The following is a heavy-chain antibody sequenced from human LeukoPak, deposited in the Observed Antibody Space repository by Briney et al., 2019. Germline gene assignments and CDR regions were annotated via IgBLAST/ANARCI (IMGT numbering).Heavy chain of an antibody. D-gene: IGHD6-13*01. CDR2: ISGSGGST. CDR1: GFTFSSYA. CDR3: ANIRRIAAASMDV. Sequence: GGSLRLSCAASGFTFSSYAMSWVRQAPGQGLEWVSAISGSGGSTYYAGSVTGRFTISRDNSKNTLYLQMNSLRAEDTAVYYCANIRRIAAASMDVWGKGTTVTVSS. V-gene: IGHV3-23*01. J-gene: IGHJ6*03.